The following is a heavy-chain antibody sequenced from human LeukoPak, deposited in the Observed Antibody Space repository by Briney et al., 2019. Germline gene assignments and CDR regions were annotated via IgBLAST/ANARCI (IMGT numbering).Heavy chain of an antibody. V-gene: IGHV3-33*01. CDR3: AGYYYGSGSPYYYYGMDV. D-gene: IGHD3-10*01. J-gene: IGHJ6*02. Sequence: PGGSLRLSCAASGFTFSSYGMHWVRQAPGKGLEWVAVTWFDGSNKEYADSVKGRFTISRDNSKNTVYLQMNSLRVEDTAVYYCAGYYYGSGSPYYYYGMDVWGQGTTVTVSS. CDR1: GFTFSSYG. CDR2: TWFDGSNK.